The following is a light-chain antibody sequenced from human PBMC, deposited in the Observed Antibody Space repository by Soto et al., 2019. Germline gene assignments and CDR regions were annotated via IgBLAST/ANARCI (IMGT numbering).Light chain of an antibody. CDR3: QQYYSTPPT. CDR1: QSVLYSSNNKNY. J-gene: IGKJ4*01. Sequence: DIVMTQSPDSLAVSLGERATINCKSSQSVLYSSNNKNYLAWYQQKPGQPPKLLIYWASTRESGVPDRFSGSESGTDFTLTISSLKAEDVAVYYGQQYYSTPPTFGGGTKVEIK. CDR2: WAS. V-gene: IGKV4-1*01.